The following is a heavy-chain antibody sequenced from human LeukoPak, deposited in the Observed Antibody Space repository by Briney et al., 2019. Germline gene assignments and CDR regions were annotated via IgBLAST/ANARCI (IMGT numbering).Heavy chain of an antibody. D-gene: IGHD3-3*01. CDR3: ARVPYYDFWSGYYT. V-gene: IGHV1-2*02. CDR1: GYTFTGYY. CDR2: INPNSGGT. J-gene: IGHJ5*02. Sequence: ASVKVSCKASGYTFTGYYMHWVRQAPGQGLEWMACINPNSGGTNYAQKFQGRVTMTRDTSISTAYMELSRLRSDDTAVYYCARVPYYDFWSGYYTWGQGTLVTVSS.